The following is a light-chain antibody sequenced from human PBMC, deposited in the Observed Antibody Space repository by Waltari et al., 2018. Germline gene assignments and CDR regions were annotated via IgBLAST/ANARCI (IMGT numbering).Light chain of an antibody. CDR3: QQRSNWPRT. CDR1: QSVSSY. V-gene: IGKV3-11*01. Sequence: EIVLTQSPATLSLSPGERATLSCRVSQSVSSYLAWYQQKPGQAPRLLIYDASNRATGIPARFRGSGSGTDFTLTISSLEPEDFAVYYCQQRSNWPRTFGPGTKVDIK. CDR2: DAS. J-gene: IGKJ3*01.